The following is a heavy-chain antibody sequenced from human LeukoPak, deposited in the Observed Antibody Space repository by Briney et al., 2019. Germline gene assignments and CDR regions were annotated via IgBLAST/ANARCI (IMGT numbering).Heavy chain of an antibody. Sequence: SETLSLTCPVSGGSISSSSYYWGWIRQPPGKGLEWIGSIYYSGSTYYNPSLKCRVTISVDTSKNQFSLKLSSVTAADTAVYYCARLYGSGRAIDYWGQGTLVTVSS. CDR3: ARLYGSGRAIDY. D-gene: IGHD3-10*01. V-gene: IGHV4-39*01. CDR1: GGSISSSSYY. CDR2: IYYSGST. J-gene: IGHJ4*02.